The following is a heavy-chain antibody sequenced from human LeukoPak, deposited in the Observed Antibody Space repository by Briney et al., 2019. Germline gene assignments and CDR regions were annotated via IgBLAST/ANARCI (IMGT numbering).Heavy chain of an antibody. CDR3: ARERQQLRYFDY. J-gene: IGHJ4*02. CDR1: GFTFSSHW. V-gene: IGHV3-7*01. D-gene: IGHD6-13*01. CDR2: IKQDGSEI. Sequence: GGSLRLSCGASGFTFSSHWMTWVRQAPGEGLEFVANIKQDGSEINYADSVNGRFTVSRGNAKNSLYLQMNSLRAEDTALYYCARERQQLRYFDYWGQGTLVTVSS.